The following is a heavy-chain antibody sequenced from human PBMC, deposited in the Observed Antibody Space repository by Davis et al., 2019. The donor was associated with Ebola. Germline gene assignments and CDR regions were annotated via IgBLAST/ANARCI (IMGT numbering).Heavy chain of an antibody. V-gene: IGHV3-23*01. J-gene: IGHJ6*02. Sequence: GESLKISCAASGFTFSSYWMSWVRQAPGKGLEWVSAISGSGGSTYYADSVKGRFTISRDNSKNTLNLQMNSLRAEDTAVYHCARAVQGVAATVPYYYYGMDVWGQGTTVTVSS. D-gene: IGHD2-15*01. CDR1: GFTFSSYW. CDR2: ISGSGGST. CDR3: ARAVQGVAATVPYYYYGMDV.